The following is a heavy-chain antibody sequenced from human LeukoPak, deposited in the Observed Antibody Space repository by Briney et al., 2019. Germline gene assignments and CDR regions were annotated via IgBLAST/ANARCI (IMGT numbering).Heavy chain of an antibody. J-gene: IGHJ4*02. CDR3: ARWAVAELGLDY. V-gene: IGHV4-61*01. D-gene: IGHD6-19*01. CDR2: IHYSGDT. CDR1: GGSVSSGSYY. Sequence: PSETLSLTCTVSGGSVSSGSYYWSWIRQPPGKGLEWITYIHYSGDTNYNPSLKSRVTISVDTSKNQFSLKLRSVTAADTAVYYCARWAVAELGLDYWGQGTLVTVSS.